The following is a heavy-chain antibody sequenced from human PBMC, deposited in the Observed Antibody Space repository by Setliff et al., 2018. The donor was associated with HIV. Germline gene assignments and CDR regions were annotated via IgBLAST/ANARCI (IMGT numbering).Heavy chain of an antibody. D-gene: IGHD2-15*01. V-gene: IGHV3-48*03. Sequence: PGGSLRLSCTASGFSFSTHDMNWVRQTPGKGLEWISYITSDRSVKYYADSVKGRFTISRYNAKNSLFLHMSSLRAEDTAVYYCARERHSEGYNSAWGFDPWGPGTLVTVSS. J-gene: IGHJ5*02. CDR2: ITSDRSVK. CDR3: ARERHSEGYNSAWGFDP. CDR1: GFSFSTHD.